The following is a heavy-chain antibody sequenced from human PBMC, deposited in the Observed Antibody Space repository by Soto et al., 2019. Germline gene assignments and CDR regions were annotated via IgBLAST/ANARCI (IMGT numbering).Heavy chain of an antibody. Sequence: SVKVSCKASGGTFSSYAISWVRQAPGQGLEWMGGIIPIFGTANYAQKFQGRVTITADKSTSTAYMELSSLRSEDTAVYYCARRGCYSSWSLGLCNYFDCWGQGTLVTVSS. J-gene: IGHJ4*02. D-gene: IGHD6-6*01. V-gene: IGHV1-69*06. CDR1: GGTFSSYA. CDR2: IIPIFGTA. CDR3: ARRGCYSSWSLGLCNYFDC.